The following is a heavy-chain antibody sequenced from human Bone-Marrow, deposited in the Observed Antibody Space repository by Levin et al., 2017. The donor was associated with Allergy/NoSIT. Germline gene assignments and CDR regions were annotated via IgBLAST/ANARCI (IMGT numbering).Heavy chain of an antibody. CDR2: LNPTGGST. V-gene: IGHV1-46*01. CDR3: AGEGEVANVFDY. D-gene: IGHD2-15*01. CDR1: GYTFTGYIVSKYY. Sequence: PSASVKVSCKASGYTFTGYIVSKYYIHWVRQAPGQGLEWMGVLNPTGGSTTYAQKFEGRVSLTRDTSTTTVYMELSSLRPDDTAVYYCAGEGEVANVFDYWGQGTLVTVSS. J-gene: IGHJ4*02.